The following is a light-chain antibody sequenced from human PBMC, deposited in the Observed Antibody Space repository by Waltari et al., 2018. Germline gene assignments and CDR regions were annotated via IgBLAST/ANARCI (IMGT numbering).Light chain of an antibody. J-gene: IGKJ3*01. CDR2: KTS. V-gene: IGKV1-5*03. Sequence: DIQMTQSPSTLSASLGERVTITCRASQSVNMWLAWYQQKPGKAPKLLIYKTSSLESGLPFRFSGSGSGTEFTLTIISLQPYDFATYYCQQYNTYFTFGPGTKVDIK. CDR3: QQYNTYFT. CDR1: QSVNMW.